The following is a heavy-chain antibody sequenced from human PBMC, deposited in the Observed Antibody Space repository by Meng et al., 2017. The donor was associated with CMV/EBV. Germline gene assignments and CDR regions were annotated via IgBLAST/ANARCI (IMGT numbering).Heavy chain of an antibody. Sequence: GESLKISCAASGFTFSSYAMSWVRQAPGKGLEWVSAISGSSGSTYYADSVKGRFTISRDNSKNTLYLQMNSLRAEDTAVYYCAKGTISLTRRGVPYSSSSSRSSNYYYYGMDVWGQGTTVTV. V-gene: IGHV3-23*01. D-gene: IGHD6-6*01. CDR2: ISGSSGST. CDR3: AKGTISLTRRGVPYSSSSSRSSNYYYYGMDV. CDR1: GFTFSSYA. J-gene: IGHJ6*02.